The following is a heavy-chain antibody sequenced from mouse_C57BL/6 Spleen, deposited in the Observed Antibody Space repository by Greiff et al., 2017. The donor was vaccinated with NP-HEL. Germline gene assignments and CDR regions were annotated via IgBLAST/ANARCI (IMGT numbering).Heavy chain of an antibody. CDR2: IYPRDGST. J-gene: IGHJ3*01. V-gene: IGHV1-85*01. CDR1: GYTFTSYD. Sequence: VQLQQSGPELVKPGASVKLSCKASGYTFTSYDINWVKQRPGQGLEWIGWIYPRDGSTKYNEKFKGKATLTVDTSSSTAYMELHSLTSEDSAVYFCARRITTVDRAWCAYWGQGTLVTVSA. D-gene: IGHD1-1*01. CDR3: ARRITTVDRAWCAY.